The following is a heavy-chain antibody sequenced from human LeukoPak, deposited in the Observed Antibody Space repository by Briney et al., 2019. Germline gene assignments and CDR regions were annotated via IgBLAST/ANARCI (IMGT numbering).Heavy chain of an antibody. V-gene: IGHV1-46*02. J-gene: IGHJ5*02. CDR1: GYTFNNYY. CDR3: ARDNSIGGRGWWFDP. D-gene: IGHD4-23*01. Sequence: GSSVKVSCKPSGYTFNNYYMHGVRQAPGQGLEGMGLINPSGGSTSYGEKFQGRVIMTREMSTTTDYMELSSLRSEDTAVYSCARDNSIGGRGWWFDPWGQGTLVTVSS. CDR2: INPSGGST.